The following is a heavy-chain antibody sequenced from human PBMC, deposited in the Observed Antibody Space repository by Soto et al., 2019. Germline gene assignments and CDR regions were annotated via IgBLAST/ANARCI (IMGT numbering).Heavy chain of an antibody. D-gene: IGHD2-15*01. CDR3: ARDLAKGGGSAGFDY. CDR2: INPNSGGT. Sequence: ASVKVSCKASGYTFTGYYIHWVRQAPGQGLEWMGWINPNSGGTKYPQKFQGRVTMTRDASIRTVYMSLTGLKSDDTAVYFCARDLAKGGGSAGFDYWGQGTLVTVSS. J-gene: IGHJ4*02. CDR1: GYTFTGYY. V-gene: IGHV1-2*02.